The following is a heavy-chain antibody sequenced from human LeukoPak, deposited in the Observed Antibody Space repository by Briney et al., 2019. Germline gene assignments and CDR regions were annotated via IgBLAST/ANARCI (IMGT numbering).Heavy chain of an antibody. J-gene: IGHJ3*02. CDR2: ISAYNGNT. V-gene: IGHV1-18*01. D-gene: IGHD3-22*01. CDR3: ARDAYYYDSSEGPYAFDI. Sequence: ASVKVSCKASGYTFTSYGISWVRQAPGQGLEWMGWISAYNGNTNYAQKLQGRVTMTTDTSTSTAYMELRSLRSDDTAVYYCARDAYYYDSSEGPYAFDIWGQGTMVAVSS. CDR1: GYTFTSYG.